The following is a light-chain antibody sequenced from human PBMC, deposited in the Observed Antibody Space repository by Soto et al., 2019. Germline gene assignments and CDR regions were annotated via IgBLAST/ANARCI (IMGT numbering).Light chain of an antibody. CDR3: QMCNKLPIT. CDR1: PSNGNS. V-gene: IGKV3D-15*01. CDR2: GTS. J-gene: IGKJ5*01. Sequence: VLTQSPATVSLSPGDRATLSCMSSPSNGNSLAWYQQKPGQPPKLLIYGTSSRATGVPYRFSGSGSGTDFTFTISSLQAEDVAVYYCQMCNKLPITFGGGTRLDIK.